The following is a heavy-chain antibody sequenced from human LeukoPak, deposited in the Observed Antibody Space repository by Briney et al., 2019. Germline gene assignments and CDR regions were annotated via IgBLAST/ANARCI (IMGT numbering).Heavy chain of an antibody. V-gene: IGHV4-34*01. CDR2: INHSGST. J-gene: IGHJ5*02. CDR3: ARRLLNSSSSSWFDP. CDR1: GGSFSGYY. Sequence: SETLSLTCAVYGGSFSGYYWSWIRQPPGKGLEWIGEINHSGSTNYNPSLKSRVTISVDTSKNQFSLKLSSVTAADTAVYYCARRLLNSSSSSWFDPWGQGTLVTVSS. D-gene: IGHD6-6*01.